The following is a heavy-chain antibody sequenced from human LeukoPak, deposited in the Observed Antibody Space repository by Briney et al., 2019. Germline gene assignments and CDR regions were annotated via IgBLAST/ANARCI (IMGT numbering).Heavy chain of an antibody. CDR2: INPNSGGT. CDR1: GYTFTGYY. Sequence: GASVKVSCKASGYTFTGYYMHWVRHAPGQGLEWMGWINPNSGGTNYAQKFQGRVTMTRDTSISTAYMELSRLRSDDAAVYYCARVHSSSWISHWYFDLWGRGTLVTVSS. V-gene: IGHV1-2*02. D-gene: IGHD6-13*01. J-gene: IGHJ2*01. CDR3: ARVHSSSWISHWYFDL.